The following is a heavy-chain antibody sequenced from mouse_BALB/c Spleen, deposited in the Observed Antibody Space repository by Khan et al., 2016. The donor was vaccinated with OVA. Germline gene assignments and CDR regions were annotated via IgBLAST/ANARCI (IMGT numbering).Heavy chain of an antibody. CDR3: TRDGNYAHWYFDV. J-gene: IGHJ1*01. CDR2: ISSGSTYT. Sequence: EVELVESGGGLVNPGGSLKLSCAASGFSFSSYTMSWVRQTPEKRLEGVATISSGSTYTYYPDSVKGRFTISRDNAKNTLYLQMSSLKSEDTAMYYCTRDGNYAHWYFDVWGAGTTVTVSS. V-gene: IGHV5-6-4*01. D-gene: IGHD2-1*01. CDR1: GFSFSSYT.